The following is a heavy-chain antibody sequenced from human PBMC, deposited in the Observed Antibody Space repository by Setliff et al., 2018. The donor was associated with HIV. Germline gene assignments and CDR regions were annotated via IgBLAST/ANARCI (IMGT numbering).Heavy chain of an antibody. CDR3: ARDTVPIVGPEYYFDY. CDR1: GYTLTSYA. CDR2: INAGNGNT. V-gene: IGHV1-3*01. D-gene: IGHD1-26*01. Sequence: GASVKVSCKASGYTLTSYAMHWVRQAPGQRLEWMGWINAGNGNTKYSQKFQGRVTITRDTSASTAYMELSSLRSEDTAVYYCARDTVPIVGPEYYFDYWGQGTLVTVSS. J-gene: IGHJ4*02.